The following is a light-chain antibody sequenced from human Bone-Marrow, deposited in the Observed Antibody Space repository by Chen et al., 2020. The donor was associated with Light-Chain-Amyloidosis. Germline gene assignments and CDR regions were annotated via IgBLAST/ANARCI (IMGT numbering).Light chain of an antibody. CDR1: SSDVGSFNL. J-gene: IGLJ1*01. CDR2: EVN. Sequence: QSALTPPASVSGCTVQSITIPYTGTSSDVGSFNLVSWYQQHPGKAPKLMIYEVNKRPSGVSNRFSGSKSGNTASLTISGLQAEDEADYYCCSYAGSNTYVFGTETKVTVL. V-gene: IGLV2-23*02. CDR3: CSYAGSNTYV.